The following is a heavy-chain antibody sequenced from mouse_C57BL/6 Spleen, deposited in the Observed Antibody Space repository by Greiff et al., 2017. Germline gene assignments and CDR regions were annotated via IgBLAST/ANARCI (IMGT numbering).Heavy chain of an antibody. CDR2: IDPETGGT. CDR1: GYTITDYE. V-gene: IGHV1-15*01. Sequence: VQLQQSGAELVRPGASVTLSCKASGYTITDYEMHWVKQTPVHGLEWIGAIDPETGGTAYNQKFKGKAILTADKSSSTAYMELRSLTSEDSAVYYSTRSAYEYDGGYAMDDWGTGTSVTVSS. D-gene: IGHD2-4*01. CDR3: TRSAYEYDGGYAMDD. J-gene: IGHJ4*01.